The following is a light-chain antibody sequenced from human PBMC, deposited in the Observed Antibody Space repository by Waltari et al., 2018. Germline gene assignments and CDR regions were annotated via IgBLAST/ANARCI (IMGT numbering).Light chain of an antibody. CDR1: QSVTSTS. CDR2: GTS. CDR3: QQYDGDVLT. Sequence: EIVLTQSPGTLSLSPGERATLSCRASQSVTSTSLTWYQQKRGQAPRLLIYGTSSRDTGIPDRFSGSGSGTDFTLTISSPEPEDVAVYYCQQYDGDVLTFGGGTKVEI. V-gene: IGKV3-20*01. J-gene: IGKJ4*01.